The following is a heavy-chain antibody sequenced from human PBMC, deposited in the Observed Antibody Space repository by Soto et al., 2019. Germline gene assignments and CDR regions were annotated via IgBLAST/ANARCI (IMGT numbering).Heavy chain of an antibody. CDR1: GYTFTGDY. V-gene: IGHV1-2*02. Sequence: ASVKVSCKAYGYTFTGDYIHLVRQAPGQGLEWMGWSNPNSGDTNYAQKFQGRVTMTRDKYISAAYMELSRMRADDTAVFYCAREFTSSSAWFDPWGQGTLVTVSS. D-gene: IGHD6-6*01. CDR2: SNPNSGDT. CDR3: AREFTSSSAWFDP. J-gene: IGHJ5*02.